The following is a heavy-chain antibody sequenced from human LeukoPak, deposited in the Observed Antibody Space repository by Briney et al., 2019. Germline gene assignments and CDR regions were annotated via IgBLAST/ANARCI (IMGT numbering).Heavy chain of an antibody. CDR2: ISGGGDVT. D-gene: IGHD1-26*01. CDR3: AKEGREGFDY. Sequence: GGSLRLSCAASDFNFITYAMSWVRQAPGKGLEWVSTISGGGDVTYYADSVKGRFTISRDNAKNSLYLQMNSLRAEDTAVYYCAKEGREGFDYWGQGTLVTVSS. CDR1: DFNFITYA. V-gene: IGHV3-23*01. J-gene: IGHJ4*02.